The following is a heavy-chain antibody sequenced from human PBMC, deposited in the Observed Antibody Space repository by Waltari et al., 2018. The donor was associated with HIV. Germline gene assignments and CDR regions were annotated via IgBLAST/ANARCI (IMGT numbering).Heavy chain of an antibody. CDR2: MNPISGNT. J-gene: IGHJ5*02. CDR3: ARGITVGAKALNWFDP. V-gene: IGHV1-8*01. Sequence: QVQLVQSGAEVKKPGASVKVSCKSSGYTFISYDINWVRQVTGQRLEWMGWMNPISGNTGYAQKFQGRVTMTRNTSITTAYMELSGLRSEDTAVYYCARGITVGAKALNWFDPWGQGTLVTVSS. CDR1: GYTFISYD. D-gene: IGHD2-15*01.